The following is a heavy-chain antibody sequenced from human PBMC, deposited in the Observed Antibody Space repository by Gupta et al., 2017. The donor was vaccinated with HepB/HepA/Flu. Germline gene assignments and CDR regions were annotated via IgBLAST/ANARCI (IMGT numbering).Heavy chain of an antibody. D-gene: IGHD3-10*01. Sequence: EVQLLESGGGLVQPGGSLRLSCAASGFTFSSYAMSWVRQAPGKGLEWVSAISGSGGSTYYADSVKGRFTISRDNSKNTLYLQMNSLRAEDTAVYYCAKDLNLYGYYYGSGSSNPWFDPWGQGTLVTVSS. V-gene: IGHV3-23*01. CDR3: AKDLNLYGYYYGSGSSNPWFDP. J-gene: IGHJ5*02. CDR2: ISGSGGST. CDR1: GFTFSSYA.